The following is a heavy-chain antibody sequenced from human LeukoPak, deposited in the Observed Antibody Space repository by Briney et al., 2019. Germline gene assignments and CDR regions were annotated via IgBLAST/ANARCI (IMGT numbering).Heavy chain of an antibody. J-gene: IGHJ4*02. CDR2: ISSSSSYI. CDR3: AKEDITMVWGVIAAYYFDY. CDR1: GFTFSSYS. D-gene: IGHD3-10*01. Sequence: GGSLRLSCAASGFTFSSYSMNWVRQAPGKGLEWVSSISSSSSYIYYADSVKGRFTISRDNSKNTLYLQMNSLRAEDTAVYYCAKEDITMVWGVIAAYYFDYWGQGTLVTVSS. V-gene: IGHV3-21*01.